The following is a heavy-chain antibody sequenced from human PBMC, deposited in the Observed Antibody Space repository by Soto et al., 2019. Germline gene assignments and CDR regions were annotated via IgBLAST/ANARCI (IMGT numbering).Heavy chain of an antibody. J-gene: IGHJ6*02. CDR3: ARGARGWDISGYYYGMDV. Sequence: QVQLVQSGAEVKKPGSSVKVSCKASGGTFSSYAISWVRQAPGQGLEWMGGIIPIFGTANYAQKFQGRVTIPADESTSTAYMELSSLRSEDTAMYYCARGARGWDISGYYYGMDVWGQGTTVTVSS. V-gene: IGHV1-69*01. CDR1: GGTFSSYA. D-gene: IGHD1-26*01. CDR2: IIPIFGTA.